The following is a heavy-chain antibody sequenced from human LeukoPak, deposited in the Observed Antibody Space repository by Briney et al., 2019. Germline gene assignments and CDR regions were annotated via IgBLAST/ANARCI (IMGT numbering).Heavy chain of an antibody. CDR3: AKDLWTPYFDY. D-gene: IGHD2-21*01. V-gene: IGHV3-30*02. Sequence: GGSLRLSCAASGFTFSSYGMHWVRQAPGKGLEWVTFIRSDGSIKYYADSVKGRFTISRDNSKNTLFLEMKSLRAEDTAVYYCAKDLWTPYFDYWGQGTLVTVSS. CDR1: GFTFSSYG. CDR2: IRSDGSIK. J-gene: IGHJ4*02.